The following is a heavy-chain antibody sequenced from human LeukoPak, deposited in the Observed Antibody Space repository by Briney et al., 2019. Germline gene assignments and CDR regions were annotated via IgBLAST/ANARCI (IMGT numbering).Heavy chain of an antibody. CDR1: GGTFSSYA. J-gene: IGHJ4*02. CDR2: IIPIFGTA. Sequence: PVKVSCKASGGTFSSYAISWVRQAPGQGLEWMGRIIPIFGTANYAQKFQGRVTITTDESTSTAYMELSSLRSEDTAVYYCARVLAYCGGDCAYFDYWGQGTLVTVFS. D-gene: IGHD2-21*02. V-gene: IGHV1-69*05. CDR3: ARVLAYCGGDCAYFDY.